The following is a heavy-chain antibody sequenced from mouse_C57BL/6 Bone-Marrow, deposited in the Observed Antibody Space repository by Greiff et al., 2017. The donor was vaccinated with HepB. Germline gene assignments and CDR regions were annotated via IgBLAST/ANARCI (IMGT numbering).Heavy chain of an antibody. CDR1: GYTFTSYG. CDR2: IYPRSGNT. V-gene: IGHV1-81*01. CDR3: ARPGYGSSYHFDY. Sequence: QVQLKQSGAELARPGASVKLSCKASGYTFTSYGISWVKQRTGQGLEWIGEIYPRSGNTYYNEKFKGKATLTADKSSSTAYMELRSLTSEDSAVYYCARPGYGSSYHFDYWGQGTTLTVSS. D-gene: IGHD1-1*01. J-gene: IGHJ2*01.